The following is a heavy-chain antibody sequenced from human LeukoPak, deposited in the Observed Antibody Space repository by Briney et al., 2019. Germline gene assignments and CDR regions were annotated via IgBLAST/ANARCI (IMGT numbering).Heavy chain of an antibody. D-gene: IGHD6-19*01. J-gene: IGHJ6*03. CDR3: ARGPQWRGDSYYIDV. CDR2: MNPNSGNT. V-gene: IGHV1-8*01. CDR1: GYTFTNFD. Sequence: ASVKVSCKAPGYTFTNFDINWVRQATGQGLEWMGWMNPNSGNTGYAQKFQGRVTMTMNTSITTAYMELSSLISEDTAVYYCARGPQWRGDSYYIDVWGRGTTVTVSS.